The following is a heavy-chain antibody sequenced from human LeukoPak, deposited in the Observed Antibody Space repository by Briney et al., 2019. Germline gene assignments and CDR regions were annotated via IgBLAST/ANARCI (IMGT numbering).Heavy chain of an antibody. CDR1: GGSISSYY. Sequence: PSETLSLTCTVSGGSISSYYWSRIRQPPGKGLEWIGYIYYSGSTNYNPSLKSRVTISVDTSKNQLSLKLSSVTAADTAVYYCALADPGAGYYFDYWGQGTLVTVSS. J-gene: IGHJ4*02. D-gene: IGHD3-10*01. CDR3: ALADPGAGYYFDY. CDR2: IYYSGST. V-gene: IGHV4-59*01.